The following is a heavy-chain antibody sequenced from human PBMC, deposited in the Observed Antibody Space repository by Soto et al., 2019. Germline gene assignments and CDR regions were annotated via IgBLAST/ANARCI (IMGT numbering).Heavy chain of an antibody. CDR2: ISGGGDAT. V-gene: IGHV3-23*01. D-gene: IGHD2-2*01. Sequence: EVQLLESGGGLVQPGGSLRLSCAGSGFTFINYAMNWVRQAPGTGLEWVSSISGGGDATFFAASVRCLFTISRDNSMLTATLPLNMLGVADSAVYYSTLKIMRSTSRANYWSFDLWGRGTLVTVSS. CDR3: TLKIMRSTSRANYWSFDL. J-gene: IGHJ2*01. CDR1: GFTFINYA.